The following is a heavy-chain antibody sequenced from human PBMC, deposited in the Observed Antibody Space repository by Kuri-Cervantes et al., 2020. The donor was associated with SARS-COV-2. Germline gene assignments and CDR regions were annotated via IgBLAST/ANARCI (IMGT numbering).Heavy chain of an antibody. CDR1: GFTFSSYA. Sequence: GGSLRLSCSASGFTFSSYAMHWVRQAPGKGLEYVSAISSNGGSTYYADSVKGRFTISRDNSKNTLYLQMNSLRAEDTAVYYCAKDLLLYYNYYYGMDVWGQGTTVTVSS. J-gene: IGHJ6*02. D-gene: IGHD3-3*01. CDR2: ISSNGGST. CDR3: AKDLLLYYNYYYGMDV. V-gene: IGHV3-64*04.